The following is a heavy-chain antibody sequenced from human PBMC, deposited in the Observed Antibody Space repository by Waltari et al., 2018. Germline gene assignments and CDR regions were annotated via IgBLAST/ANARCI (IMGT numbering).Heavy chain of an antibody. CDR2: IYHSGST. CDR3: ASRGDWLSVDY. D-gene: IGHD3-9*01. V-gene: IGHV4-38-2*01. Sequence: QVQLQESGPGLVKPSETLSLTCAVSGYSISSGYYWGWIRQPPGKGLEWIGSIYHSGSTYYNPSLKSRVTISVDTSKNQFSLKLSSVTAADTAVYYCASRGDWLSVDYWGQGTLVTVSS. J-gene: IGHJ4*02. CDR1: GYSISSGYY.